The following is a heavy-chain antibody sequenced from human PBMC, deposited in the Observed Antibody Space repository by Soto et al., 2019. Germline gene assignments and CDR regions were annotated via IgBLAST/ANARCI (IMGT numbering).Heavy chain of an antibody. D-gene: IGHD3-10*01. CDR2: TYYRSRFFS. J-gene: IGHJ5*02. CDR3: VRDRYSSSGWFDP. CDR1: GDSVSSYSAA. V-gene: IGHV6-1*01. Sequence: SQTLSLTCVISGDSVSSYSAAWNWIRQSPSGGLEWLGRTYYRSRFFSDYAESVKSRIIINPDTSKNQFSLRLKSVTPEDTAVDYCVRDRYSSSGWFDPWGQGTPVTVSS.